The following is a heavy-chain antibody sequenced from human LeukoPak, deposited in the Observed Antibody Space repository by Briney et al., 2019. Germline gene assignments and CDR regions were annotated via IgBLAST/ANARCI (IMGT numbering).Heavy chain of an antibody. CDR3: ARDGSSWSATNDAFDI. D-gene: IGHD6-13*01. CDR2: INYSGST. CDR1: SESFSGYF. J-gene: IGHJ3*02. Sequence: SETLSLTCAIYSESFSGYFWSWIRQPPGKGLEWIGEINYSGSTNYNPSLKSRVTISVDTSKNQFSLKLSSVTAADTAVYYCARDGSSWSATNDAFDIWGQGTMVTVSS. V-gene: IGHV4-34*01.